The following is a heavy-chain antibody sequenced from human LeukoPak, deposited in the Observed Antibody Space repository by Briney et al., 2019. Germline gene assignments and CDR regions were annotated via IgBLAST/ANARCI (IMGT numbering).Heavy chain of an antibody. V-gene: IGHV3-23*01. Sequence: GGSLRFSCAASGFTFSSYAMSWVRQAPGKGLEWVSGISGSDGSTYYADSVKGRFTISRDNFENTLYLQMNRLRAEDTAEYYCVKDLELSRYGDQIYAMDVWGQGTTVTVSS. D-gene: IGHD4-17*01. CDR3: VKDLELSRYGDQIYAMDV. CDR2: ISGSDGST. J-gene: IGHJ6*02. CDR1: GFTFSSYA.